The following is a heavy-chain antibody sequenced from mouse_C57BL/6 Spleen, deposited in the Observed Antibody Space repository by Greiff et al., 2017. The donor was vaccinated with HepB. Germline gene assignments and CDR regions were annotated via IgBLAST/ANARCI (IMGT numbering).Heavy chain of an antibody. Sequence: QVHVKQSGAELVRPGTSVKVSCKASGYAFTNYLIEWVKQRPGQGLEWIGVINPGSGGTNYNEKFKGKATLTADKSSSTAYMQLSSLTSEDSAVYFCARRGGYYGPRGYFDVWGTGTTVTVSS. J-gene: IGHJ1*03. D-gene: IGHD1-1*01. CDR1: GYAFTNYL. CDR2: INPGSGGT. CDR3: ARRGGYYGPRGYFDV. V-gene: IGHV1-54*01.